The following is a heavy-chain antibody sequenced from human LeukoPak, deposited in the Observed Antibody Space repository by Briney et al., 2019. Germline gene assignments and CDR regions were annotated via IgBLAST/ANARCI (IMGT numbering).Heavy chain of an antibody. D-gene: IGHD4-17*01. V-gene: IGHV3-30*18. CDR3: AKDLTGLREVWFDP. J-gene: IGHJ5*02. CDR1: GFTFSSYG. CDR2: ISYDGSNK. Sequence: GGSLRLSCAASGFTFSSYGMHWVRQAPGKGLEWVAVISYDGSNKYYADSVKGRFTISRDNSKNTLYLQMNSLRAEDTAVYYCAKDLTGLREVWFDPWGQGTLVTVSS.